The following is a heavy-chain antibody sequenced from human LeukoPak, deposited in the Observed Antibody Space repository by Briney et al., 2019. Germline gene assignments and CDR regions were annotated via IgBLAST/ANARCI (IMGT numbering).Heavy chain of an antibody. CDR1: GFTFSNYW. Sequence: GGSLRLSCAASGFTFSNYWMHWVRQAPGKGLVWVSRINSDGSSTIYADSVKGRFTISRDNSKNTLYLQMNSLRAEDTAVYYCAKRGELSNYYYYYMDVWGKGTTVTISS. V-gene: IGHV3-74*01. J-gene: IGHJ6*03. CDR2: INSDGSST. D-gene: IGHD3-16*02. CDR3: AKRGELSNYYYYYMDV.